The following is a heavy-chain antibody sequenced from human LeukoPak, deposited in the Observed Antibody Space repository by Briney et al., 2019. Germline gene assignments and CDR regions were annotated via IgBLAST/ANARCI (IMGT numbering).Heavy chain of an antibody. J-gene: IGHJ4*02. CDR1: GFTCTNYY. Sequence: GRSLRLSCPASGFTCTNYYMSWIRPAPGKGLEWVSYISSRSSYTNYADSVKGRFTISRDNAKNSLYLQMNSLRAEDTAVYYCARDRRDGYNNLHDYWGQGTLVTVSS. CDR3: ARDRRDGYNNLHDY. V-gene: IGHV3-11*06. D-gene: IGHD5-24*01. CDR2: ISSRSSYT.